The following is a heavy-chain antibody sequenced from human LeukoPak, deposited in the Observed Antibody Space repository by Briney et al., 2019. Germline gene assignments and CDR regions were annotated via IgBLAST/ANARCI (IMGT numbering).Heavy chain of an antibody. CDR2: INHSGST. D-gene: IGHD6-13*01. J-gene: IGHJ4*02. CDR3: ARVSIAAAGADY. Sequence: SETLSLTRAVYGGSFSGYYWSWIRQPPGKGLEWIGEINHSGSTNYNPSLKSRVTISVDTSKNQFSLKLSSVTAADTAVYYCARVSIAAAGADYWGQGTLVTVSS. V-gene: IGHV4-34*01. CDR1: GGSFSGYY.